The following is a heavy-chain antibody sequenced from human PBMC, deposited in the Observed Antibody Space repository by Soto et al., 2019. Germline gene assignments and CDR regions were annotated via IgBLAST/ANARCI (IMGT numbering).Heavy chain of an antibody. Sequence: SETLSLTCTVSGGSISSGGYYWSWIRQHPGKGLEWIGYIYYSGSTYYNPSLKSRVTISVDTSKNQFSLKLSSVTAADTAVYYCARDLELVRGKFDPWGQGTLVTVSS. J-gene: IGHJ5*02. V-gene: IGHV4-31*03. CDR1: GGSISSGGYY. CDR3: ARDLELVRGKFDP. D-gene: IGHD1-7*01. CDR2: IYYSGST.